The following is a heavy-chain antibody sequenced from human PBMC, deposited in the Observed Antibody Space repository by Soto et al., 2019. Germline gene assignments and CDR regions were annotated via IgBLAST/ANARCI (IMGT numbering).Heavy chain of an antibody. J-gene: IGHJ4*02. Sequence: EVQLVESGGGLVQPGRSLRLSCAASGFTFDDYAMHWVRRVPGKGLEWVSSISWNSNIIGYADSVKGGFTISRDNATNSLYLQMNSLRTEDTALYYCAKGGPDGFCSGGRCYFDYWGQGTLVTVSS. V-gene: IGHV3-9*01. CDR2: ISWNSNII. CDR1: GFTFDDYA. D-gene: IGHD2-15*01. CDR3: AKGGPDGFCSGGRCYFDY.